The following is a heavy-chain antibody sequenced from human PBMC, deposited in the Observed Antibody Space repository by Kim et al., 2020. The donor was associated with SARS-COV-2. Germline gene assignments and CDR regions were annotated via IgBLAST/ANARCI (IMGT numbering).Heavy chain of an antibody. D-gene: IGHD3-10*01. CDR1: GGSFSGYY. V-gene: IGHV4-34*01. CDR2: INHSGST. J-gene: IGHJ4*02. CDR3: ARGEGFGESISHDY. Sequence: SETLSLTCAVYGGSFSGYYWSWIRQPPGKGLEWIGEINHSGSTNYNPSLKSRVTISVDTSKNQFSLKLSSVTAADTAVYYCARGEGFGESISHDYWGQGTLVTVSS.